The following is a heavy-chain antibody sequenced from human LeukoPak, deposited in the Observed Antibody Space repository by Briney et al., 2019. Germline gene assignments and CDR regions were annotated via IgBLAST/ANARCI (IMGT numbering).Heavy chain of an antibody. Sequence: SVKVSCKASGGTFSSYAISWVRQAPGQGLKWMGGIIPIFGTANYAQKFQGRVTITTDESTSTAYMELSSLRSEDTAVYYCASRRYDYVWGSYPPDAFDIWGQGTMVTVSS. CDR3: ASRRYDYVWGSYPPDAFDI. J-gene: IGHJ3*02. CDR2: IIPIFGTA. CDR1: GGTFSSYA. D-gene: IGHD3-16*02. V-gene: IGHV1-69*05.